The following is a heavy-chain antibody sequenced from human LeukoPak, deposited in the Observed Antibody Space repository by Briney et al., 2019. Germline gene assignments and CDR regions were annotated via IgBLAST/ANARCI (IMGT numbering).Heavy chain of an antibody. CDR1: GFTFSNAW. D-gene: IGHD6-13*01. CDR2: IKSKTDGGTT. J-gene: IGHJ4*02. V-gene: IGHV3-15*01. CDR3: ARERRRLRGQQLVCYFDY. Sequence: GGSLRLSCAASGFTFSNAWMSWVRQAPGKGLEWVGRIKSKTDGGTTDYAAPVKGRFTISRDDSKNTLYLQMNSLKTEDTAVYYCARERRRLRGQQLVCYFDYWGQGTLVTVSS.